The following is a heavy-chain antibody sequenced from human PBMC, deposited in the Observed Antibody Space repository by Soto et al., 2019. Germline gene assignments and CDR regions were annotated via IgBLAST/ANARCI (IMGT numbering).Heavy chain of an antibody. Sequence: QVQLVQSGAEVKKPGSSVKVSCKASGGTFSSYTISWVRQAPGQGLEWMGRIIPILGIANYAQKFQGRVTITADKSTSTAYMELSSLRSEDTAVYYCARDAITMVRGVITSDWYFDLWGHGTLVTVSS. CDR1: GGTFSSYT. J-gene: IGHJ2*01. CDR2: IIPILGIA. D-gene: IGHD3-10*01. V-gene: IGHV1-69*08. CDR3: ARDAITMVRGVITSDWYFDL.